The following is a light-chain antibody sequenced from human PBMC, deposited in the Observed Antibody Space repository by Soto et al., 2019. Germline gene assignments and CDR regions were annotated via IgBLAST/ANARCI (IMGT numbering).Light chain of an antibody. CDR1: SSNIGSNA. V-gene: IGLV1-44*01. J-gene: IGLJ2*01. Sequence: QLVLTQPPSASGTPGQRVTISCSGSSSNIGSNAVSWYQQLPGTAPKLLIYTNNQRPSGVPDRFSGSKSGTSASLAITGLQSEDEADYYCATWDDSLNGHVLFGGGTKLTVL. CDR2: TNN. CDR3: ATWDDSLNGHVL.